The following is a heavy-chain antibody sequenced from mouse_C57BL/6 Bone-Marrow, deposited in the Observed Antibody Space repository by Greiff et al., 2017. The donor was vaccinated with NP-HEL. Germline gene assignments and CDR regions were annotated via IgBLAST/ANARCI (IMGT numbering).Heavy chain of an antibody. CDR1: GYAFSSSW. D-gene: IGHD1-1*01. J-gene: IGHJ4*01. CDR2: IYPGDGDT. Sequence: VQLQQSGPELVKPGASVKISCKASGYAFSSSWMNWVKQRPGKGLEWIGRIYPGDGDTNYNGKFKGKATLTADKSSSTAYMQLSSLTSEDSAVYFCGGTTVVAGAMDYWGQGTSVTVSS. V-gene: IGHV1-82*01. CDR3: GGTTVVAGAMDY.